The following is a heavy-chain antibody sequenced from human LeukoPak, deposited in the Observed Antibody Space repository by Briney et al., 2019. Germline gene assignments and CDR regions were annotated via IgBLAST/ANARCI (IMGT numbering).Heavy chain of an antibody. CDR2: ISYDGSNK. J-gene: IGHJ4*02. CDR1: GFTFSSYA. Sequence: GGSLRLSCAASGFTFSSYAMHWVRQAPGKGLEWVAVISYDGSNKYYADSVKGRFTISRDNSKNTLYLQMNSLRAGDTAVYYCARSLHSSGYYDYWGQGTLVTVSS. CDR3: ARSLHSSGYYDY. V-gene: IGHV3-30-3*01. D-gene: IGHD3-22*01.